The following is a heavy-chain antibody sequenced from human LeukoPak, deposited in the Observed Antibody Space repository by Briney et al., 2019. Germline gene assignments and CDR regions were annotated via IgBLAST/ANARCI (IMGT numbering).Heavy chain of an antibody. CDR2: ISSSSSYT. V-gene: IGHV3-11*05. CDR3: AREANGSGVEYYYYGMDV. CDR1: GFTFSDYY. Sequence: GGSLTLSCAASGFTFSDYYMSWIRQAPGKGLEWVSYISSSSSYTNYADSVKGRFTISRDNAKNSLYLQMNSLRAEDTAVYYCAREANGSGVEYYYYGMDVWGQGTTVTVSS. D-gene: IGHD2-15*01. J-gene: IGHJ6*02.